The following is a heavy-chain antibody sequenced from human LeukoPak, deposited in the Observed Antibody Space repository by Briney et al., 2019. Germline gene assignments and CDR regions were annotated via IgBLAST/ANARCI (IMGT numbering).Heavy chain of an antibody. CDR3: AKDKEIVVVTGSLDY. V-gene: IGHV3-7*03. CDR2: IKEDGSEK. J-gene: IGHJ4*02. D-gene: IGHD2-21*02. CDR1: GFTFSNYW. Sequence: GGSLRLSCAASGFTFSNYWLSWVRQAPGKGLEWVANIKEDGSEKYYVDSVKGRSTISRDNARNSLYLQMNSLRAEDTALYYCAKDKEIVVVTGSLDYWGQGTLVTVSS.